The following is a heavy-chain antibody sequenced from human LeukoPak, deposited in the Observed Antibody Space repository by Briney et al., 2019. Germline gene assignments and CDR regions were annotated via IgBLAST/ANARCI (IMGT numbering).Heavy chain of an antibody. CDR2: ISYDGSNK. D-gene: IGHD6-19*01. Sequence: GRSLRLSCAASGFTYSSYAMLWVRQAPGKGLEWVAVISYDGSNKYYADSVKGRFTISRDNSKNTLYLQMNSLRAEDTAVYYCARGRSSGWYQDVDYWGQGTLVTVSS. V-gene: IGHV3-30*04. J-gene: IGHJ4*02. CDR3: ARGRSSGWYQDVDY. CDR1: GFTYSSYA.